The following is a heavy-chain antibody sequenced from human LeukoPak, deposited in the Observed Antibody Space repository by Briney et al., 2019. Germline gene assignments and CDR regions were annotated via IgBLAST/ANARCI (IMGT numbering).Heavy chain of an antibody. V-gene: IGHV4-38-2*01. Sequence: SETLSLTCAVSGYSIRSGYYWGWIRLPPGKGLEWIGSIYHSGSTYYNPSLESRVTISVDTSKNQFSLKLSSVTAADTAVYYCARSITMFGVVWDAFDIWGQGTMVTVSS. CDR2: IYHSGST. CDR1: GYSIRSGYY. J-gene: IGHJ3*02. D-gene: IGHD3-3*01. CDR3: ARSITMFGVVWDAFDI.